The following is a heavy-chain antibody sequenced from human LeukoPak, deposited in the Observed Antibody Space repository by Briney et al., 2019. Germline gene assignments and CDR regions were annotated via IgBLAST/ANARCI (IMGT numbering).Heavy chain of an antibody. CDR2: ISGSGSTI. D-gene: IGHD3-22*01. CDR3: ARVVSENRGYQGY. J-gene: IGHJ4*02. Sequence: GGSLRLSCAASGFTFSDYYMSWIRQSPGKGLEWVSYISGSGSTIYYADSVKGRFTVSRDNAKNSLYLQMNSLRAEDTAVYYCARVVSENRGYQGYWGQGTLVTVSS. V-gene: IGHV3-11*04. CDR1: GFTFSDYY.